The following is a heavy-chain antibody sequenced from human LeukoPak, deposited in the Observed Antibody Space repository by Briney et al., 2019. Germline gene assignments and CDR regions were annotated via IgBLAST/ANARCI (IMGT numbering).Heavy chain of an antibody. J-gene: IGHJ4*02. Sequence: GGSLRLSCAASGFTVSSNYMSWVRQAPGKGLEWVSVIYSGGSTYYADSVKGRFTISRGNSKNTLYLQMNSLRAEDTAVYYCARESHYYDSSGPYYFDYLGQGTLVTVSS. CDR1: GFTVSSNY. CDR2: IYSGGST. D-gene: IGHD3-22*01. V-gene: IGHV3-66*01. CDR3: ARESHYYDSSGPYYFDY.